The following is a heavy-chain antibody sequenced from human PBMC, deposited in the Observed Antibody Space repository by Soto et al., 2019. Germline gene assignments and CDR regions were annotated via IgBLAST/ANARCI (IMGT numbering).Heavy chain of an antibody. D-gene: IGHD6-19*01. V-gene: IGHV1-3*01. Sequence: QVQLVQSGAEVKKPGASVKVSCKASGYTFTSYAMHWVRQAPGQRLEWMGWINAGNGNTKYSQKFQGRVTITSDTSASTAYMVLSSVRSEDTTVYYCAGDLGGWTDYWGQGTLVTVSS. J-gene: IGHJ4*02. CDR1: GYTFTSYA. CDR2: INAGNGNT. CDR3: AGDLGGWTDY.